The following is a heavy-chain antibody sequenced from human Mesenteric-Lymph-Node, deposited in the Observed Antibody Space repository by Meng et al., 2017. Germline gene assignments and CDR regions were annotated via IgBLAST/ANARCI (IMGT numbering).Heavy chain of an antibody. CDR1: GGSISSSSYY. D-gene: IGHD1-20*01. J-gene: IGHJ6*02. CDR2: IYYSGST. V-gene: IGHV4-39*07. CDR3: ARLKPYKYNWNDGPNTVMDV. Sequence: SETLSLTCTVSGGSISSSSYYWGWIRQPPGKGLEWIGSIYYSGSTYYNPSLKSRVTISVDTSKNQFSLKLSSVTAADTAVYYCARLKPYKYNWNDGPNTVMDVWGQGTTVTVSS.